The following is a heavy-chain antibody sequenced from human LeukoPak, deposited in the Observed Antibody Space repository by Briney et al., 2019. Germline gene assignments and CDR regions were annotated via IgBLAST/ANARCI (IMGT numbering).Heavy chain of an antibody. J-gene: IGHJ4*02. CDR2: IYHSGST. CDR3: AKDYGDYIGNFDY. CDR1: GGSISSSNW. Sequence: SETLSLTCAVSGGSISSSNWWSWVRQPPGKGLEWIGEIYHSGSTNYNPSLKSRVTISVDKSKNQFSLRLSSVTAADTAVYYCAKDYGDYIGNFDYWGQGTLVTVSS. V-gene: IGHV4-4*02. D-gene: IGHD4-17*01.